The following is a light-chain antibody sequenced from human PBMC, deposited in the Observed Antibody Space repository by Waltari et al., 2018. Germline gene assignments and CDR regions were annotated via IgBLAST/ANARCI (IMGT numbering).Light chain of an antibody. J-gene: IGKJ2*01. CDR2: AAT. CDR1: QSIGPY. CDR3: QQSYSTPRT. V-gene: IGKV1-39*01. Sequence: DIQMTQSPSSLSASIGDRVTITCRASQSIGPYLSWYQQKSGRAPKLLIYAATNLQSGVPSRFSGSGSGTNFTLAITGLQAEDFATYYCQQSYSTPRTFGQGTNLEIK.